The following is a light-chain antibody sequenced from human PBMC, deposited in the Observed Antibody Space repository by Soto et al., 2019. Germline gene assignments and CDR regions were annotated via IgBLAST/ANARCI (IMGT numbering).Light chain of an antibody. CDR2: AAS. V-gene: IGKV1D-12*01. CDR1: QGLNTW. J-gene: IGKJ3*01. CDR3: QQANTFPPT. Sequence: DIQMTQSPASVSACFGDRVTITCRASQGLNTWLAWCQHKPGQAPKLLIHAASTLQSGVPSRFRGSGFGTDFTLTISSLQPEDFATYYCQQANTFPPTFGPGTKVDIK.